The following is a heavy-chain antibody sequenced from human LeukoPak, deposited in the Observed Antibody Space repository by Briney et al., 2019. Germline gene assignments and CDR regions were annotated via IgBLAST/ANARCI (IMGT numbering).Heavy chain of an antibody. V-gene: IGHV1-69*05. CDR2: IIPIFGTA. J-gene: IGHJ5*02. CDR3: ARRVGATVNWFDP. CDR1: GGTFSSYA. Sequence: ASVKVSCKASGGTFSSYAISWVRQAPGQGLEWMGGIIPIFGTANYAQKFQGRVTMTRNTSISTAYMELSSLRSEDTAVYYCARRVGATVNWFDPWGQGTLVTVSS. D-gene: IGHD1-26*01.